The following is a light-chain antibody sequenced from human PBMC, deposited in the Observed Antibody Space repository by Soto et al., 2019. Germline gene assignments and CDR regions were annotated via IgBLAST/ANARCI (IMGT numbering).Light chain of an antibody. J-gene: IGLJ1*01. CDR3: SSYTSSRTYV. V-gene: IGLV2-14*01. CDR1: SSDVGGYNY. Sequence: QSALTQPASVSGSPGQSITISCTGTSSDVGGYNYVSWYQQHPGKAPKLIIYEVSNRPSGVSNHFSGSKSGNTASLTISGLQAEDEADYYCSSYTSSRTYVFGTGTKLTVL. CDR2: EVS.